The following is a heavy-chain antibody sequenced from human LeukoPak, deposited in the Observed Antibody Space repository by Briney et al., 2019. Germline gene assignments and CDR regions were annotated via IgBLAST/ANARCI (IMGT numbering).Heavy chain of an antibody. CDR2: MNPNSGNT. J-gene: IGHJ5*02. CDR3: AREDYYGSGSFSNWLDP. Sequence: ASVKVSCKASGYTFNIYDINWVRQAPGQGLEWMRWMNPNSGNTGYAQKFQGRVTMTRNTSITTAYMELRSLKSDDTAVYYCAREDYYGSGSFSNWLDPWGQGTLVTVSS. CDR1: GYTFNIYD. D-gene: IGHD3-10*01. V-gene: IGHV1-8*01.